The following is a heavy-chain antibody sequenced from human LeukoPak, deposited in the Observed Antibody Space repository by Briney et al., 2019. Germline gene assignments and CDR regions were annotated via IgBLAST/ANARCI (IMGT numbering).Heavy chain of an antibody. D-gene: IGHD3-3*01. CDR2: IYTSGST. CDR3: ARHGDFWSGYLNWFDP. CDR1: GGSISSYY. J-gene: IGHJ5*02. V-gene: IGHV4-4*09. Sequence: SETLSLTCTVSGGSISSYYWSWIRQPPGKGLEWIGYIYTSGSTNYSPSLKSRVTISVDASKNQFSLKLSSVTAADTAVYYCARHGDFWSGYLNWFDPWGQGTLVTVSS.